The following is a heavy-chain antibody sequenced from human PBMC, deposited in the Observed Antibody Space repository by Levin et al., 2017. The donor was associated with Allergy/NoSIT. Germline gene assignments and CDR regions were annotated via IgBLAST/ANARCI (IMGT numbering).Heavy chain of an antibody. CDR1: GFTFSAYG. V-gene: IGHV3-30-3*01. Sequence: GGSLRLSCAASGFTFSAYGMHWVRQAPGKRLEWVAVISYDGSNKYKADSVKGRFTISRDNSENTLYLQMNSLRPEDTAVYYCARGHQGDFWSSPTNTGWSPNYYYDGIDVWGQGTTVTVSS. D-gene: IGHD3-3*01. J-gene: IGHJ6*02. CDR3: ARGHQGDFWSSPTNTGWSPNYYYDGIDV. CDR2: ISYDGSNK.